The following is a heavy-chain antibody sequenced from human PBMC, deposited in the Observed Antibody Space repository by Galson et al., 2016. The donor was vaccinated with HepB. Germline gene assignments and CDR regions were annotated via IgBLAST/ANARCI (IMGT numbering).Heavy chain of an antibody. D-gene: IGHD1-26*01. J-gene: IGHJ6*02. CDR1: GFTFSTYA. CDR2: IGSDGVDT. CDR3: AKDIGVVGRYYYYGMDV. V-gene: IGHV3-23*01. Sequence: SLRLSCAASGFTFSTYAMSWVRQAPGKGLEWVSAIGSDGVDTYYADSVKGRFTISRDNSKSTLYLQMNSLRAEDTAVFYCAKDIGVVGRYYYYGMDVWGQGTRSPSP.